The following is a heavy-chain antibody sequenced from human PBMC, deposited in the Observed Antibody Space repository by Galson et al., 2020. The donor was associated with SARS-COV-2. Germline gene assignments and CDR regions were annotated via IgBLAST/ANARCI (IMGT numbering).Heavy chain of an antibody. D-gene: IGHD3-3*01. CDR3: ARADFANDAFDI. J-gene: IGHJ3*02. CDR1: GVSISSSTYY. Sequence: SETLSLTSSVSGVSISSSTYYWGWIRQPPGKGLEWIGSIYYSGSTYYNPSLMSRATISGDTSKNQFSLKLSSVPAADTAVYYCARADFANDAFDIWGQGTMVTVSS. CDR2: IYYSGST. V-gene: IGHV4-39*07.